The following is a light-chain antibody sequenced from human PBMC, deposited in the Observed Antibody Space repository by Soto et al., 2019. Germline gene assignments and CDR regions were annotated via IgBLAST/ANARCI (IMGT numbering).Light chain of an antibody. J-gene: IGKJ5*01. CDR1: QSVSSSY. V-gene: IGKV3-20*01. Sequence: EIVLTQSPGTLSFSPGERATLSCRASQSVSSSYLAWYQQKPGQPPRLLIYGASSRATGIPDRFSGSGSGTDFTLTISRLEPEDFAVFYCQHYDSLPITFGQGTQLEIK. CDR2: GAS. CDR3: QHYDSLPIT.